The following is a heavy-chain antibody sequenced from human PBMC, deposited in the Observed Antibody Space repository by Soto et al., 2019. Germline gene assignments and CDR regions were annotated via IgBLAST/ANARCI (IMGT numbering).Heavy chain of an antibody. Sequence: EVQLVASGGGLVQPGGSLRLSCVVSELTFSSSWMHWVRQGPGKGLVWVSRINSDGSSTNYADSVKGRFTTSRDNVKNMLYLQMNSLRDEDTALCYCVTGWADYWGQGTLVTVSS. J-gene: IGHJ4*02. CDR2: INSDGSST. V-gene: IGHV3-74*01. CDR1: ELTFSSSW. D-gene: IGHD1-26*01. CDR3: VTGWADY.